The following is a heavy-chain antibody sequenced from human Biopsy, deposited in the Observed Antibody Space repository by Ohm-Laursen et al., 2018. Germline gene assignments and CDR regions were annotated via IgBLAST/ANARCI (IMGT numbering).Heavy chain of an antibody. J-gene: IGHJ1*01. CDR3: ARGSNEYGGLYFPH. CDR2: ISHTGYT. CDR1: GGSFTGHY. D-gene: IGHD4-23*01. Sequence: PPQTLSLTCTVSGGSFTGHYWTWIRQPPGKGLEWIGHISHTGYTSYKSSLKSRVTISLDTSRKHFSLRLTSLAAADTAVYYCARGSNEYGGLYFPHWGQGTLVTVSS. V-gene: IGHV4-59*11.